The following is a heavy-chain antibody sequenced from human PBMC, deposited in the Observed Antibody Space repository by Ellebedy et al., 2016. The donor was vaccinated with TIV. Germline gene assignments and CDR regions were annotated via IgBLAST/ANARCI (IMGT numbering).Heavy chain of an antibody. CDR1: GLTFSSYW. J-gene: IGHJ4*02. V-gene: IGHV3-7*01. CDR2: INQDGSVK. D-gene: IGHD4-23*01. CDR3: ARAIGGNSAY. Sequence: GGSLRLXXAASGLTFSSYWMHWVRQAPGKGLEWVANINQDGSVKYYVDSVKGRFTISRDNTKNSLYLQMNSLRAEDAAVYYCARAIGGNSAYWGQGVRGTVSS.